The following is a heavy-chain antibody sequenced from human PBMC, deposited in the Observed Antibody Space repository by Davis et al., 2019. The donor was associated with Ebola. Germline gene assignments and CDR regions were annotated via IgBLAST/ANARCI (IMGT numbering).Heavy chain of an antibody. V-gene: IGHV3-30*02. Sequence: GESLKISCAASGFTFSRYGMHWVRQAPGKGPEWLTYIFFDGSETFYADSVKGRFTIFRDNSKNTLYLQMGRLRSDDTAMYYCVRDFFEFSSSSFSDSWGQGTLVTVSS. J-gene: IGHJ4*02. CDR1: GFTFSRYG. CDR2: IFFDGSET. D-gene: IGHD6-6*01. CDR3: VRDFFEFSSSSFSDS.